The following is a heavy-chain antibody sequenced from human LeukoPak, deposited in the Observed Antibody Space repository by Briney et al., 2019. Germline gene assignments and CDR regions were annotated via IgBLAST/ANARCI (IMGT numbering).Heavy chain of an antibody. J-gene: IGHJ4*02. CDR3: ARDGDSSGQFDY. V-gene: IGHV4-30-4*08. D-gene: IGHD3-22*01. CDR2: IYYSGST. CDR1: GGSISSGGYY. Sequence: SETLSLTCTVSGGSISSGGYYWSWIRQHPGKGLEWIGYIYYSGSTYYNPSLKSRVTISVDTSKNQFSLKLSSVTAADTAVYYCARDGDSSGQFDYWGQGTLVTVSS.